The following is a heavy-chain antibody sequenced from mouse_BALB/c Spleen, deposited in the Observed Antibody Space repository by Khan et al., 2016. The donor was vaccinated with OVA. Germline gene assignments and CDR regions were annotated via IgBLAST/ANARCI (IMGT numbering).Heavy chain of an antibody. D-gene: IGHD2-12*01. CDR1: GFSLSTYG. J-gene: IGHJ3*01. Sequence: QVQLKQSGPGLVQPSQSLSITCTVSGFSLSTYGIHWVRQSPGKGLEWLGLIWSDGRTDYNVPFISRLSITKDSSKSQVFFKMNSLQPDDTAIYDCARNSYRYDFTYWGQGTLVTVSA. CDR2: IWSDGRT. CDR3: ARNSYRYDFTY. V-gene: IGHV2-2*01.